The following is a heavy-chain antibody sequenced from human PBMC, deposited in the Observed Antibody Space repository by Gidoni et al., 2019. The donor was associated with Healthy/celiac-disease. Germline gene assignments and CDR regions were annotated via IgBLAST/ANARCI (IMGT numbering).Heavy chain of an antibody. CDR1: GFTFSSYS. CDR2: ISSSSSTI. CDR3: ARASRYCSSTSCYYYYYMDV. V-gene: IGHV3-48*01. D-gene: IGHD2-2*01. Sequence: EVQLVESGGGWVQPGGSLRLSCAAPGFTFSSYSMNWVRQAPGKGLEWVSYISSSSSTIYYADSVKGRFTISRDNAKNSLYLQMNSLRAEDTAVYYCARASRYCSSTSCYYYYYMDVWGKGTTVTVSS. J-gene: IGHJ6*03.